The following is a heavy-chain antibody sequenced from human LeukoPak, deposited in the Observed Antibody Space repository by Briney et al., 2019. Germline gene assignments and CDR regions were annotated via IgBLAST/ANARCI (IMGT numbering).Heavy chain of an antibody. J-gene: IGHJ4*02. D-gene: IGHD3-22*01. CDR3: ARHSSGYYYFDY. CDR1: GGSISSYC. Sequence: SGTLSLTCTVSGGSISSYCWSWIRQPPGKGLEWIGQIYYSGSTNYNPSLKSRVTISVDTSKNHFSLKLSSVTAADTAVYYCARHSSGYYYFDYWGQGTLVTVSS. CDR2: IYYSGST. V-gene: IGHV4-59*08.